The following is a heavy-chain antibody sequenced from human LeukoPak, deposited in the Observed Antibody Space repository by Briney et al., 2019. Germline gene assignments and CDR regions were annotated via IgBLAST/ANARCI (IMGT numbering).Heavy chain of an antibody. J-gene: IGHJ6*03. CDR1: GYSISSGYY. D-gene: IGHD6-13*01. CDR2: IYHSGST. V-gene: IGHV4-38-2*02. CDR3: AREVRYSSSAYYMDV. Sequence: AETLSLTGAVSGYSISSGYYWGWIRQPPGRGLEWLGIIYHSGSTYYNPSLKSRVTISVDTSKNQFSLKLSSVTAADTAVYYCAREVRYSSSAYYMDVWGKGTTVTVSS.